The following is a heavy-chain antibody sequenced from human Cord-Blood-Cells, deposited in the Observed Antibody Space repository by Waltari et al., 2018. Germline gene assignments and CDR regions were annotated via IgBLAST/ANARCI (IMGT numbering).Heavy chain of an antibody. CDR3: ARAYYDFWSGYQDHDY. J-gene: IGHJ4*02. Sequence: QVQLVQSGAEVKKPGASVKVSCKASGYTFTSYGIRWVRQAPGQGLEWMGWISAYNGNTNYAQKLQGRVTMTTDTSTSTAYMELRSLRSDDTAVYYCARAYYDFWSGYQDHDYWGQGTLVTVSS. V-gene: IGHV1-18*01. CDR1: GYTFTSYG. D-gene: IGHD3-3*01. CDR2: ISAYNGNT.